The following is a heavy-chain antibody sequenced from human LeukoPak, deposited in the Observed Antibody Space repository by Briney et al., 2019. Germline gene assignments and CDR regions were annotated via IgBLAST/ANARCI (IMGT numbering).Heavy chain of an antibody. J-gene: IGHJ5*02. Sequence: GGSLRLSCAASGFSVSNTYMSWVRQAPGKGLEWVSIIYSGGNTYYADSVKGRFTISRDNSKNTLYLQMNRLRPEDTAVYYCARASKPWLQLTWGQGTLVTVSS. CDR3: ARASKPWLQLT. CDR1: GFSVSNTY. V-gene: IGHV3-53*01. D-gene: IGHD5-24*01. CDR2: IYSGGNT.